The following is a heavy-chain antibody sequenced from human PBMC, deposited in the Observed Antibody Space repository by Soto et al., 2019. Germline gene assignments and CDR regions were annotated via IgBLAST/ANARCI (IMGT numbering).Heavy chain of an antibody. CDR2: INPDGRSI. D-gene: IGHD3-10*01. CDR3: ARAGSYRFDY. CDR1: GFTFSSYW. V-gene: IGHV3-74*01. J-gene: IGHJ4*01. Sequence: GGSLRLSCAASGFTFSSYWMHWVRQAPGKGLAWVSRINPDGRSISDADSVKGRFTISSDNAKNTLYLQMNSLTTEDTAVYYCARAGSYRFDYWGHGTLVTVSS.